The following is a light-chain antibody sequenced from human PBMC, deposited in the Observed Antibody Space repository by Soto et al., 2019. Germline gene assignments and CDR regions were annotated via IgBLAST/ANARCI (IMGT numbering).Light chain of an antibody. CDR3: QQTRT. J-gene: IGKJ3*01. Sequence: EIVLTQSPGTLSLSPGERATLSCRASQSVGSSLLAWYQQKPGQAPRLLIYGASRRATGIPDRFSGSGSGPDFTLTISRLEPEAFAVYYCQQTRTFGPGTKVDFK. V-gene: IGKV3-20*01. CDR1: QSVGSSL. CDR2: GAS.